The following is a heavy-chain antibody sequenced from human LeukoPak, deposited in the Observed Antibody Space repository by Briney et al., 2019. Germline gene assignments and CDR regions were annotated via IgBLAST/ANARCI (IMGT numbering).Heavy chain of an antibody. J-gene: IGHJ4*02. V-gene: IGHV3-15*01. CDR2: IKSKTDGGTT. CDR1: GFTFSNAW. CDR3: TTIHLGSGYYSLVYY. D-gene: IGHD3-3*01. Sequence: GGSLRLSCAASGFTFSNAWMSWVRQAPGKGLEWVGRIKSKTDGGTTDYAAPVKGRFTISRDDSKNTLYLQMNSLKTEDTAVYYCTTIHLGSGYYSLVYYWGQGTLVTVSS.